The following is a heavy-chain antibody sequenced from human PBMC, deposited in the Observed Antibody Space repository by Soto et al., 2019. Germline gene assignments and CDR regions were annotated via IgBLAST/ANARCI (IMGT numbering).Heavy chain of an antibody. CDR3: ARVVSLRDFWSGYPTGWFDP. V-gene: IGHV4-30-2*01. J-gene: IGHJ5*02. D-gene: IGHD3-3*01. Sequence: ASETLSLTCTVSGGSISSGGYYWSWIRQQPGKGLEWIGYIYYSGSTYYNPSLKSRVTISVDRSKNQFSLKLSSVTAADTAVYYCARVVSLRDFWSGYPTGWFDPWGQGTLVTVSS. CDR2: IYYSGST. CDR1: GGSISSGGYY.